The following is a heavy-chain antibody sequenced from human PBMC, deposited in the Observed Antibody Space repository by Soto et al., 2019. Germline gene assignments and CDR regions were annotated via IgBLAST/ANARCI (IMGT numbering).Heavy chain of an antibody. D-gene: IGHD3-10*01. CDR2: IWDDGETI. Sequence: QVQLVESGGGVVQPGTSLRLTCAASGFSFGSYGIHWVRRAPGKGLEWVGIIWDDGETIYYADSVKGRFTISRDNLQNTVSLQMNSLRGDDTAVYYCARDAGGISVIIDVFDLWGRGTMVTVSP. CDR3: ARDAGGISVIIDVFDL. CDR1: GFSFGSYG. J-gene: IGHJ3*01. V-gene: IGHV3-33*01.